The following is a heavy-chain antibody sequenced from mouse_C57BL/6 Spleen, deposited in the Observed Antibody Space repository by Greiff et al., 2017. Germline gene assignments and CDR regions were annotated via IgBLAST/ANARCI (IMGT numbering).Heavy chain of an antibody. D-gene: IGHD1-1*01. CDR2: IYPGDGDT. J-gene: IGHJ4*01. V-gene: IGHV1-82*01. Sequence: VQLVESGPELVKPGASVKISCKASGYAFSSSWMNWVKQRPGKGLEWIGRIYPGDGDTNYNGKFKGKATLTADKSSSTAYMQLSSLTSEDSAVYFCANYGSEAMDYWGQGTSVTVSS. CDR3: ANYGSEAMDY. CDR1: GYAFSSSW.